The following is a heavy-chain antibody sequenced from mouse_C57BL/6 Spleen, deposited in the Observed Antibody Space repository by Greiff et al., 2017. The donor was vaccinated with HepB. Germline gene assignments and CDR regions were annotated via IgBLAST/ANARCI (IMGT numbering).Heavy chain of an antibody. J-gene: IGHJ1*03. CDR2: ISDGGSYN. V-gene: IGHV5-4*01. CDR3: AREGFGRYFDD. Sequence: EVQLVESGGGLVKPGGSLTLSCAASGFTFSSYAMSWVRQTPEKRMEWVATISDGGSYNYYPDNVQGRVTISSDNAKNDLYLQMSHLTYEDTSMYYCAREGFGRYFDDWGTGTTLTVSS. CDR1: GFTFSSYA.